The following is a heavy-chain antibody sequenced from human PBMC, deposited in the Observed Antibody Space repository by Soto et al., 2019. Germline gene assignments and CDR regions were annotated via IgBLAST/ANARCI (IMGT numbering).Heavy chain of an antibody. J-gene: IGHJ4*02. CDR3: AIADYCSGGSCYRDY. D-gene: IGHD2-15*01. CDR1: GGSFSGYY. CDR2: INHSGST. V-gene: IGHV4-34*01. Sequence: SETLSLTCAVYGGSFSGYYWSWIRQPPGKGLEWIGEINHSGSTNYNPSLKSRVTISVDTSKNQFSLKLSSVTAADTAVYYCAIADYCSGGSCYRDYWGQGTLVTVSS.